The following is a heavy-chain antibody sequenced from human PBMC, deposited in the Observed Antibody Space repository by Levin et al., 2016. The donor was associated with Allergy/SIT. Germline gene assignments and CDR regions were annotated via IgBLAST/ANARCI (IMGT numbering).Heavy chain of an antibody. CDR2: IYPGDSDT. CDR1: GYTLPITG. D-gene: IGHD2-21*01. CDR3: ARHRKVGSEDIFPFYYAIDV. V-gene: IGHV5-51*01. Sequence: GESLKISCQGSGYTLPITGSAGCASCPEKAWSGWGAIYPGDSDTRYNPSFQGQVTTSVDRSTRTAYLQWSRLKASDTAIYYCARHRKVGSEDIFPFYYAIDVWGQGTTVTVSS. J-gene: IGHJ6*02.